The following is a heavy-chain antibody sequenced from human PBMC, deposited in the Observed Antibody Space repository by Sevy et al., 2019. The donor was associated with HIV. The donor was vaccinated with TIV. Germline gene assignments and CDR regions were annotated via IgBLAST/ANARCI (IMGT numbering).Heavy chain of an antibody. V-gene: IGHV3-53*01. Sequence: GGSLRLSCVVSGFSVSSNYMSWVRQAPGKGLEWVSNIYSDGRTYYADSVRGRFTISRDTSKNTVYLEMKSLRAEDTAVYYCTREDIVLGEGNYYGMDVWGHGTTVTVSS. CDR3: TREDIVLGEGNYYGMDV. CDR1: GFSVSSNY. D-gene: IGHD2-15*01. CDR2: IYSDGRT. J-gene: IGHJ6*02.